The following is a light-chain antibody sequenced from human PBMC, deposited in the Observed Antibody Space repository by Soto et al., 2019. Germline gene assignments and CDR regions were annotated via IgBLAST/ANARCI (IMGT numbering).Light chain of an antibody. CDR2: RNN. Sequence: VLTQPPSASGTPGQRVTISCSGSSSNIGSNYVYWYQQLPGTAPKLLIYRNNQRPSGVPDRFSGSKSGTSASLAISGLRSEDEADYYCAAWDDSLSANVVFGGGTKLTVL. CDR1: SSNIGSNY. CDR3: AAWDDSLSANVV. J-gene: IGLJ2*01. V-gene: IGLV1-47*01.